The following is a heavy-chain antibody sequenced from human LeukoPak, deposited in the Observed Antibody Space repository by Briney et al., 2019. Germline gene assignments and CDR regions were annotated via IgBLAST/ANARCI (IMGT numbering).Heavy chain of an antibody. CDR2: IIPIFGTA. Sequence: GASVKVSCKASGGTFSSYAISWVRQAPGQGLEWMGGIIPIFGTANYAQKFQGRVTITADKSTSTAYMELSSLRSEDTAVYYCATVIAVAGGIDYWGQGTLVTVSS. J-gene: IGHJ4*02. CDR3: ATVIAVAGGIDY. CDR1: GGTFSSYA. V-gene: IGHV1-69*06. D-gene: IGHD6-19*01.